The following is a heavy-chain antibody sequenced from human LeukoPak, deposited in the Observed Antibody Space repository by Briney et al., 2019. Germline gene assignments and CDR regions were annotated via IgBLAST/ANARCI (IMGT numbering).Heavy chain of an antibody. CDR2: INPNSGGT. CDR3: AKGGIHRGYYYYYMDV. J-gene: IGHJ6*03. CDR1: GYTFTGYY. V-gene: IGHV1-2*02. D-gene: IGHD6-13*01. Sequence: ASVKVSCKASGYTFTGYYMHWVRQAPGQVLEWMGWINPNSGGTNYAQKFQGRVTMTRDTSISTAYMELSRLRSDDTAVYYCAKGGIHRGYYYYYMDVWGKGTTVTIS.